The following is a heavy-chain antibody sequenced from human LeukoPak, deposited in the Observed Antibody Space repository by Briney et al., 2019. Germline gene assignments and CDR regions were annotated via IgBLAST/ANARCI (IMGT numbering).Heavy chain of an antibody. J-gene: IGHJ4*02. CDR2: ISYDGSNK. CDR3: AKDATDSSGYYSYFDY. V-gene: IGHV3-30*18. Sequence: GGSLRLSCAASGFTFSSYGMHWVRQAPGKGLEWVAVISYDGSNKYYADSVKGRFTISRDNSKNTLYLQMNSLRAEDTAVYYCAKDATDSSGYYSYFDYGGQGTLVTVSS. CDR1: GFTFSSYG. D-gene: IGHD3-22*01.